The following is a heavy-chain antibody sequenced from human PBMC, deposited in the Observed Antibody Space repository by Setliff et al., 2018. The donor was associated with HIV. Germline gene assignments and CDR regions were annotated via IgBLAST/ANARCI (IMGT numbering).Heavy chain of an antibody. CDR1: GGIFNTYG. Sequence: SVKVSCKASGGIFNTYGMNWVRQAPGQGLEWMGGIIPIARAPNYAQKFQDRVTITADEPTSTAYMELSSLRSEDTAVYYCATYPGSGYDYYFDYWGQGTLVTVSS. J-gene: IGHJ4*02. CDR2: IIPIARAP. D-gene: IGHD3-3*01. CDR3: ATYPGSGYDYYFDY. V-gene: IGHV1-69*13.